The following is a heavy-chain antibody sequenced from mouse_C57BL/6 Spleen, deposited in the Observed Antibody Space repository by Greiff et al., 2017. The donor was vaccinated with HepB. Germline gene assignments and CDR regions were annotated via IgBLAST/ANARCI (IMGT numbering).Heavy chain of an antibody. CDR3: VRQYYSNYGGAMDY. V-gene: IGHV10-1*01. D-gene: IGHD2-5*01. CDR1: GFSFNTYA. Sequence: EVMLVESGGGLVQPKGSLKLSCAASGFSFNTYAMNWVRQAPGKGLEWVARIRSKSNNYATYYADSVKDRFTISRDDSESMLYLQMNNLKTEDTAMYYCVRQYYSNYGGAMDYWGQGTSVTVSS. J-gene: IGHJ4*01. CDR2: IRSKSNNYAT.